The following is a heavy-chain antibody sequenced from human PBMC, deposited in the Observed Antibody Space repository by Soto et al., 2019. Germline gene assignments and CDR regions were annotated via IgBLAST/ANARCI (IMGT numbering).Heavy chain of an antibody. J-gene: IGHJ4*02. CDR2: INHSGST. CDR3: ARADMSRPFDY. Sequence: SETLSLTCAVYGGSFSGYYWSWIRQPPGKGLEWIGEINHSGSTNYNPSLKSRVTISVDTSKNQFSLKLSSVTAADTAVYYCARADMSRPFDYWGQGTLVTVSS. CDR1: GGSFSGYY. V-gene: IGHV4-34*01. D-gene: IGHD3-9*01.